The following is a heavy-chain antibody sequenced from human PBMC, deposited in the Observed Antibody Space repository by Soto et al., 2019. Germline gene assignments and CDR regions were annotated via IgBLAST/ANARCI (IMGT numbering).Heavy chain of an antibody. Sequence: EVQLLESGGGLVQPGGSLRLSCAGSGFTFRSYAMSWVRQAPGKGLEWVSGISGGGGSTYYADSVKGRFTISRDNSKNTLYLQMNSLRAEDTAVYYCARWEYTGYYGTDVWGQGTTVTVSS. D-gene: IGHD6-6*01. CDR2: ISGGGGST. CDR3: ARWEYTGYYGTDV. J-gene: IGHJ6*02. V-gene: IGHV3-23*01. CDR1: GFTFRSYA.